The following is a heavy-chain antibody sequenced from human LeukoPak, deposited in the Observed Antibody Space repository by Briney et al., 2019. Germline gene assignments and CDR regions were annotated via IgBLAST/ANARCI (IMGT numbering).Heavy chain of an antibody. V-gene: IGHV4-39*07. D-gene: IGHD3-22*01. Sequence: SETLSLTCTVSGGSISSSSYYWGWIRQPPGKGLEWIGSIYYSGSTYYNPSLKSRVTISVDTSKNQFSLKLSSVTAADTAVYYCASKITMIVGPPDAFDIWGQGTMVTVSS. CDR2: IYYSGST. CDR1: GGSISSSSYY. CDR3: ASKITMIVGPPDAFDI. J-gene: IGHJ3*02.